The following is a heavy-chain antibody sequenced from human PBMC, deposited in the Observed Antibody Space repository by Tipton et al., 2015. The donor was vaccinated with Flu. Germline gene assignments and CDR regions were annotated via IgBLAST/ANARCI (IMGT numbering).Heavy chain of an antibody. CDR3: ARGTSTVTTKDYFDY. D-gene: IGHD4-17*01. CDR2: ISSSGITI. V-gene: IGHV3-11*04. Sequence: SLRLSCVASGFTFSDYYMTWIRQAPGKGLEWVSYISSSGITIYYADSVKGRFTISRDSAKNSVYLQMNSLRAEDTGVYYCARGTSTVTTKDYFDYWGQGTLVTVSS. CDR1: GFTFSDYY. J-gene: IGHJ4*02.